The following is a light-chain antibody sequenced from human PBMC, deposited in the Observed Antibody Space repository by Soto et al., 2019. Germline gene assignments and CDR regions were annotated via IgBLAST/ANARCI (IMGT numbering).Light chain of an antibody. CDR1: PSVTNY. CDR2: GAS. V-gene: IGKV3-11*01. J-gene: IGKJ5*01. Sequence: EIVLTQSPATLSLSTGERATLSCRASPSVTNYLAWYQQKPGQAPRLLIYGASSRATGIPDRFSGSGSGTDFTLTISRLEPEDFAVYYCQQYKNWPLFGQGTRLEIK. CDR3: QQYKNWPL.